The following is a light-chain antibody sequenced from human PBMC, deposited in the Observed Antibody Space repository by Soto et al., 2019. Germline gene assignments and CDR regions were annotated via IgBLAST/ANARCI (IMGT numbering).Light chain of an antibody. Sequence: DIQMTQSPSTLSASVGDRVTITCRASQFISSWLAWYQQKPGKAPKLLIDKASSLESGVPSRFSGSGSGTEFTLTISSLQPDDFATYYCQQYNSYSRTFGQGTKV. CDR3: QQYNSYSRT. CDR2: KAS. J-gene: IGKJ1*01. CDR1: QFISSW. V-gene: IGKV1-5*03.